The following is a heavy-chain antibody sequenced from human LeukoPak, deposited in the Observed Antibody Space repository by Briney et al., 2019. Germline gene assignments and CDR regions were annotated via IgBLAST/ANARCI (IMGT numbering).Heavy chain of an antibody. J-gene: IGHJ4*02. D-gene: IGHD2-15*01. CDR2: IYYSEST. Sequence: SETLSLTCTVSGGSISGYYWSWIRQPPGKGLEWIGYIYYSESTNYNPSLKSRVTISIDTSKNQFSLKLTSVTAADTAVYYCAAGTPALEFWGQGTLVTVSS. V-gene: IGHV4-59*08. CDR3: AAGTPALEF. CDR1: GGSISGYY.